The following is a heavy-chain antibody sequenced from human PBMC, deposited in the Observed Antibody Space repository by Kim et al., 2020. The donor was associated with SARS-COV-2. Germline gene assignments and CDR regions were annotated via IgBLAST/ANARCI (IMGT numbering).Heavy chain of an antibody. CDR3: ARTTRGGQWLVRYYYYYGMDV. CDR1: GFTFSSYE. V-gene: IGHV3-48*03. CDR2: ISSSGSTI. J-gene: IGHJ6*02. Sequence: GGSLRLSCAASGFTFSSYEMNWVRQAPGKGLEWVSYISSSGSTIYYADSVKGRFTISRDNAKNSLYLQMNSLRAEDTAVYYCARTTRGGQWLVRYYYYYGMDVWGQGTTVTVSS. D-gene: IGHD6-19*01.